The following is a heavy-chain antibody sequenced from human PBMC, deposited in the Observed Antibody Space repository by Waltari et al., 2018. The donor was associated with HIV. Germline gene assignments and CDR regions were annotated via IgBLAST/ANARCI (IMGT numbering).Heavy chain of an antibody. V-gene: IGHV1-69*13. D-gene: IGHD3-9*01. Sequence: VQLLQSGPEVKKTGSAMRISCKASGESRTTKAVRGVRRAPGEGLEWMGGIIPVFGVGNYAQKFQGRLSITADERTKTVFLEMRSLKYEDAALYFCARGYDVLTGNYSGMDVWGQGTTVIVSS. J-gene: IGHJ6*02. CDR2: IIPVFGVG. CDR3: ARGYDVLTGNYSGMDV. CDR1: GESRTTKA.